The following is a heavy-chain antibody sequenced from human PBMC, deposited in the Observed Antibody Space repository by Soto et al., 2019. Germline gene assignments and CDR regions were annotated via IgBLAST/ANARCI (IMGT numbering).Heavy chain of an antibody. J-gene: IGHJ4*02. CDR2: IYHSGST. D-gene: IGHD5-18*01. CDR3: ARGLNTQLWLGFNY. CDR1: GGSISSGGYS. V-gene: IGHV4-30-2*01. Sequence: QLQLQESGSGLVKPSQTLSLTCAVSGGSISSGGYSWSWIRQPPGKGLEWIGYIYHSGSTYYNPSLKRRVTISVDRSKKQFSLKLSSVTAADTAVYYCARGLNTQLWLGFNYWGQGTLVTVSS.